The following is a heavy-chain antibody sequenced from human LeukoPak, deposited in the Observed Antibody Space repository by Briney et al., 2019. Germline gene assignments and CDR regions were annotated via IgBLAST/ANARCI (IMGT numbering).Heavy chain of an antibody. Sequence: GSLRLSCAASGFTFSSYSMNWVRQAPGKGLEWVSSISSSSSYIYYADSVKGRFTISRDNAKNSLYLQMNSLRAEDTAVYYCASMMIAAAGYDYWGQGTLVTVSS. CDR2: ISSSSSYI. CDR1: GFTFSSYS. J-gene: IGHJ4*02. V-gene: IGHV3-21*01. D-gene: IGHD6-13*01. CDR3: ASMMIAAAGYDY.